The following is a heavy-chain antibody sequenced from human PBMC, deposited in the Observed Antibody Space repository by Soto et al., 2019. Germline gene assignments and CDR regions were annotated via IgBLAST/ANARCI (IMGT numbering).Heavy chain of an antibody. J-gene: IGHJ3*02. D-gene: IGHD3-16*01. CDR1: GGSISSYY. Sequence: SETLSLTCTVSGGSISSYYWSWIRQPPGKGLEWIGYIYYSGSTNYNPSLKSRVTISVDTSKNQFSLKLSSVTAADTAVYYCARGAAYVNDAFDIWGQGTMVTGSS. CDR2: IYYSGST. V-gene: IGHV4-59*01. CDR3: ARGAAYVNDAFDI.